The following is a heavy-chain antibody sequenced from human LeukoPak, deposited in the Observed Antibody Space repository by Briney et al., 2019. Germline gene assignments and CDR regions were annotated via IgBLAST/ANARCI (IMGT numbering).Heavy chain of an antibody. J-gene: IGHJ4*02. V-gene: IGHV4-59*01. D-gene: IGHD1-26*01. Sequence: TSETLSPTCTVSGGSISSYYWSWIRQPPGKGLEWIGYIYYSGSTNYNPSLKSRVTISVDTSKNQFSLKLSSVTAADTAVYYCARVFWSPPPWELHYFDYWGQGTLVTVSS. CDR1: GGSISSYY. CDR3: ARVFWSPPPWELHYFDY. CDR2: IYYSGST.